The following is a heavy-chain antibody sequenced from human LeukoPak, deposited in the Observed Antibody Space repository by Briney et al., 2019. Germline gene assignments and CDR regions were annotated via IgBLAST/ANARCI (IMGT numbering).Heavy chain of an antibody. Sequence: GASVKVSCKASGGTFSSYAITWVRQAPGQGLEWMGRIIPIFGTANYAQKFQGRVTITADKSTSTAYMELSSLRSEVTAVYYCARDVDGYSGYDGNYWGQGTLVTVSS. CDR3: ARDVDGYSGYDGNY. V-gene: IGHV1-69*06. CDR1: GGTFSSYA. D-gene: IGHD5-12*01. J-gene: IGHJ4*02. CDR2: IIPIFGTA.